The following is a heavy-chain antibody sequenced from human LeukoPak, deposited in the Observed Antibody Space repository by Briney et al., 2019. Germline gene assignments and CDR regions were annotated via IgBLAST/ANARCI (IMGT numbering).Heavy chain of an antibody. J-gene: IGHJ4*02. D-gene: IGHD3-16*01. Sequence: GPSVKVFCKVSGDTSINYDINWVRQAPGQGLEWMGWVNPKSANTGYAQKFQGRLTITRNTSISTAYMDLSSLRSEDTAVYYCVTTRRGMSAVTGTFDHWGQGALVSV. V-gene: IGHV1-8*03. CDR1: GDTSINYD. CDR2: VNPKSANT. CDR3: VTTRRGMSAVTGTFDH.